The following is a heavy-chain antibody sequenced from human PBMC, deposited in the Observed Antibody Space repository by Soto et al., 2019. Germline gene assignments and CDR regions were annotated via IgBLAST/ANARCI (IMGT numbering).Heavy chain of an antibody. Sequence: EVQLVESGGGLVQPGGSRRPSCVASGLTLNRNWTIWFRQAPGKGLEWLANINEDGSERHYVESVRGRFTTSRDSVQNSVYLEMNSLRDEDTAMYYCTGPYRGDGGYWGQGTLVTVSS. J-gene: IGHJ4*02. CDR3: TGPYRGDGGY. V-gene: IGHV3-7*05. D-gene: IGHD3-16*01. CDR2: INEDGSER. CDR1: GLTLNRNW.